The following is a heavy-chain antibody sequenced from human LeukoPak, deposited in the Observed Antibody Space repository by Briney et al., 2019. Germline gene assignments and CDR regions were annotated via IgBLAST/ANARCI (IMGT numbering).Heavy chain of an antibody. CDR1: GFTFGDYA. J-gene: IGHJ6*03. V-gene: IGHV3-49*04. Sequence: PGGSLRLSCTASGFTFGDYAMSWVRQAPGKGLEWVGFIRSKAYGGTTEYAASVKGRFTISRGDSKSIAYLQMNSLKTEDTAVYYCTRERWGYTGYEPGSYYYLDVWGKGTTVTISS. CDR2: IRSKAYGGTT. CDR3: TRERWGYTGYEPGSYYYLDV. D-gene: IGHD5-12*01.